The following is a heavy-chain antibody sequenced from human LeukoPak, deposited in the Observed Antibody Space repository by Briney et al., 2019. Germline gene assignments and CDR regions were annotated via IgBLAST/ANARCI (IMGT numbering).Heavy chain of an antibody. CDR1: GFTFSGYS. J-gene: IGHJ4*02. Sequence: LGGSLRLSCAASGFTFSGYSMNWVRQAPGRGLEWVSCITSRSSYIYYADSVKGRFTISRDNAKNSLYLQMNSLRAEDTAIYFCARSQFTSDYDDWINSDYWGQGSLVTVSS. V-gene: IGHV3-21*01. CDR2: ITSRSSYI. CDR3: ARSQFTSDYDDWINSDY. D-gene: IGHD4-17*01.